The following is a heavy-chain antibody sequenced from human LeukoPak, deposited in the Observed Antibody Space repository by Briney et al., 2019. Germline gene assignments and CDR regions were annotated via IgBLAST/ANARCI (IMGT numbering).Heavy chain of an antibody. CDR3: AKDIVARHQYYYYYGMDV. CDR1: GFTFSSYA. D-gene: IGHD6-6*01. Sequence: GRSLRLSCAASGFTFSSYAMHCVRQAPGKGLEYVAAISGNEDSTYYASSVKGRFTISRDESKNTLYLQMGSLRADDTAVYYCAKDIVARHQYYYYYGMDVWGQGATVTVSS. V-gene: IGHV3-64*01. J-gene: IGHJ6*02. CDR2: ISGNEDST.